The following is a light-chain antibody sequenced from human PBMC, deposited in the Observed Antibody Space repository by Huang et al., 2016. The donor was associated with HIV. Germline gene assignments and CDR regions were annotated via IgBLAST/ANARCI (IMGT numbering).Light chain of an antibody. V-gene: IGKV3-15*01. J-gene: IGKJ2*01. Sequence: EIVMTQSPATLFVSPGERATLSCRASQSISSNLAWYQQKPGQAPRVLIYGASTRAAGVPARFRGAGAGTEFTLTISSLQSEDLAVYYCQQYDQWPPGYTFGQWTKL. CDR1: QSISSN. CDR3: QQYDQWPPGYT. CDR2: GAS.